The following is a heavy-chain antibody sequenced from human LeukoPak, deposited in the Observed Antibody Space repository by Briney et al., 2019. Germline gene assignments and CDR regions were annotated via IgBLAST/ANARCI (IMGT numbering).Heavy chain of an antibody. CDR1: GASISSEPYY. V-gene: IGHV4-38-2*02. J-gene: IGHJ4*02. Sequence: TTSETLSLTCTVSGASISSEPYYWGWIRQPPGKGLEWIGSIYHSGSTYYNPSLKSRVTISVDTSKNQFSLKLSSVTAADTAVYYCAWHYGDSYYFDYWGQGTLVTVSS. CDR3: AWHYGDSYYFDY. CDR2: IYHSGST. D-gene: IGHD4-17*01.